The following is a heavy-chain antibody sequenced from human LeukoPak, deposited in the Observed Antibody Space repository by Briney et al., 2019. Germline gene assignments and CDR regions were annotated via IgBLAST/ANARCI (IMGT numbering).Heavy chain of an antibody. D-gene: IGHD3-9*01. J-gene: IGHJ4*02. V-gene: IGHV3-23*01. CDR3: ASPGYDILTPLDY. CDR2: ISGSGGST. Sequence: GGSLRLSCAASGFTFSSSAMNWVRQAPGKGLEWVSGISGSGGSTYYADSVKGRFTISRDNSKNTLYLQMNSLRAEDTAVYYCASPGYDILTPLDYWGQGTLVTVSS. CDR1: GFTFSSSA.